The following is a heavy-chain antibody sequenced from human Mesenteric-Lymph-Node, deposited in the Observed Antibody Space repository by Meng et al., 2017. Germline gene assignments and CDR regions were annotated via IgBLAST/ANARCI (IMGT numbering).Heavy chain of an antibody. CDR2: IRPSSGRT. CDR3: ARDPGYGAFDI. J-gene: IGHJ3*02. Sequence: ASVKVSCKASGYSFTNYYIHWVRQAPGQGLEYMGIIRPSSGRTSYAQRFQGRLTMTRDTSTSTVYMELSGLTSEDTAVYYCARDPGYGAFDIWGQGTTVTVSS. V-gene: IGHV1-46*01. D-gene: IGHD5-18*01. CDR1: GYSFTNYY.